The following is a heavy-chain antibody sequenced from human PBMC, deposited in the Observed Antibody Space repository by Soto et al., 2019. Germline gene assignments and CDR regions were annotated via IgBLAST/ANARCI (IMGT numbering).Heavy chain of an antibody. D-gene: IGHD6-6*01. V-gene: IGHV5-51*01. CDR2: IYPGDSDT. J-gene: IGHJ6*02. Sequence: GESLKISCQGSGYSFASYWIGWVRQMPGKDLEWMGIIYPGDSDTRYSPSFQGQVTISADESLRTAYLQWTSLKASDTALYYCARTRSFTLGFYYDGMDVWGRGTTVTVSS. CDR3: ARTRSFTLGFYYDGMDV. CDR1: GYSFASYW.